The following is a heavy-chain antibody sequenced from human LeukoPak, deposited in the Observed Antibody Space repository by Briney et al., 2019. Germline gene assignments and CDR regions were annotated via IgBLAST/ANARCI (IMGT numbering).Heavy chain of an antibody. Sequence: GASVKVSCRASGYTFTSYNINWVRQAPGQGLEWMGIIDPSGGSTSYAQKFQGRVTMTRDTSTSTVYMELSSLISEDTAVYYCATEGVGSTSSSSPDYWGQGTLVTVSS. J-gene: IGHJ4*02. CDR2: IDPSGGST. V-gene: IGHV1-46*01. CDR1: GYTFTSYN. D-gene: IGHD1-26*01. CDR3: ATEGVGSTSSSSPDY.